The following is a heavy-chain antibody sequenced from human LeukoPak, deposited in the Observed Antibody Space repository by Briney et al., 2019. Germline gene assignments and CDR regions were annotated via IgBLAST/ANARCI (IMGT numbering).Heavy chain of an antibody. V-gene: IGHV4-59*08. CDR2: LDHSGTT. D-gene: IGHD3-22*01. CDR3: ARLYCYAGSCYAGLDH. Sequence: TSETLSLTCTVSGGPISTRYWGWIRQPPGEGLEWIGYLDHSGTTNCNPSLKSRVTISVDTSKNQFSLKLASVTAADPAVYYCARLYCYAGSCYAGLDHWGQGTLVTVSS. CDR1: GGPISTRY. J-gene: IGHJ4*02.